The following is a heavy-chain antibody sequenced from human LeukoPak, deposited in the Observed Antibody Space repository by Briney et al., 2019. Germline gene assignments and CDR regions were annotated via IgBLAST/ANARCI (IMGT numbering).Heavy chain of an antibody. CDR1: GYTFTGYY. CDR2: INPNSGGT. J-gene: IGHJ4*02. CDR3: ARGYCSSTSCYYHVDY. Sequence: ASVKVSWTASGYTFTGYYMHWVRQAPGQGLEWMGWINPNSGGTNYAQNFQGRVTMTRDTSISTAYMELSRLRSDDTAVYYCARGYCSSTSCYYHVDYWGQGTLVTVSS. D-gene: IGHD2-2*01. V-gene: IGHV1-2*02.